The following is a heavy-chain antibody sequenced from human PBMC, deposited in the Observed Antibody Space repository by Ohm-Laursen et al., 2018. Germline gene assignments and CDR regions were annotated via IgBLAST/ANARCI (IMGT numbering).Heavy chain of an antibody. CDR2: ITSDGTST. CDR3: ARNPYDY. V-gene: IGHV3-74*01. Sequence: SLRLSCAASGFTFSDYYMSWIRQAPGEGLVWVSRITSDGTSTAYADSVRGRFTISRDTAKNTLYLQMNSLRVEDTAVYYCARNPYDYWGQGTLVTVSS. D-gene: IGHD1-14*01. J-gene: IGHJ4*02. CDR1: GFTFSDYY.